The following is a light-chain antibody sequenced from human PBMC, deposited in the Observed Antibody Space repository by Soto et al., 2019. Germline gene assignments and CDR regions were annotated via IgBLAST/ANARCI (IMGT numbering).Light chain of an antibody. V-gene: IGLV2-14*01. CDR3: SSYTNRGTLGI. CDR1: SSDVGGYNY. J-gene: IGLJ1*01. Sequence: QSALTQPASVSGSPGQSITISCTGTSSDVGGYNYVSWYQQRPGKAPKLMIYDVSDRPSGVSNRFSGSKSGNTASLTISGLQAEDEADYYCSSYTNRGTLGIFGTGTKVTVL. CDR2: DVS.